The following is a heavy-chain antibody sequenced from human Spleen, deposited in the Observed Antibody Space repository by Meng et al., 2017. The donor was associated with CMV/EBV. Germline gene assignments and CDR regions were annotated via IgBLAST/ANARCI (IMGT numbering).Heavy chain of an antibody. CDR3: ARADGYNSWPFEY. Sequence: VSGGSVSSGNWYWSWIRQPAGKGLEWIGRIYSSGSTIYNPSLKSRVTISLDTSKNQLSLKLSSVTAADTAVYYCARADGYNSWPFEYWGQGTLVTVSS. D-gene: IGHD5-24*01. CDR2: IYSSGST. CDR1: GGSVSSGNWY. J-gene: IGHJ4*02. V-gene: IGHV4-61*02.